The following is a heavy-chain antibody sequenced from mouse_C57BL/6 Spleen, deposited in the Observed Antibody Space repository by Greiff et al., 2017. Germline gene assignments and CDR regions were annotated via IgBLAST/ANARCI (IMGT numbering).Heavy chain of an antibody. D-gene: IGHD1-1*01. CDR1: GFSLSTFGMG. Sequence: QVQLKQSGPGILQPSPTLSLTCSFSGFSLSTFGMGVGWIRQPSGKGLEWLAHIWWDDDKYYNPALKSRLTISKDTSKNQVFLKIANVDTADTATYYCARTYYYGSRYWYFDVWGTGTTVTVSS. CDR3: ARTYYYGSRYWYFDV. CDR2: IWWDDDK. J-gene: IGHJ1*03. V-gene: IGHV8-8*01.